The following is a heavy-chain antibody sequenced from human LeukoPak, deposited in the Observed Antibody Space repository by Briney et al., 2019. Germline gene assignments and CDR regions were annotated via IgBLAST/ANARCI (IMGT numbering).Heavy chain of an antibody. CDR1: GYTFTNYA. V-gene: IGHV1-3*01. Sequence: ASVKVSCKASGYTFTNYAMHWVRQAPGQRLEWMGWINAGNGKTKYSQKFQDRVTFTRDTSASTAHMEPSSLRSEDTAVYYCAREYCSGGSCYPWSYWGQGTLVTVSS. D-gene: IGHD2-15*01. J-gene: IGHJ4*02. CDR3: AREYCSGGSCYPWSY. CDR2: INAGNGKT.